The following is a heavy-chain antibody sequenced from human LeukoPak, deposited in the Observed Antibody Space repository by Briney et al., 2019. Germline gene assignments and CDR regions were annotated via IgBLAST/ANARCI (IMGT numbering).Heavy chain of an antibody. Sequence: PSQTLSLTCTVSGGSISSGDYYWSWIRQPPGKGLEWIGYIYYSGSTYYNPSLKSRVTISVDTSKNQFSLKLSSVTAADTAVYYCASGRELNLVVPYYFDYWGQGTLVTVSS. CDR1: GGSISSGDYY. CDR2: IYYSGST. D-gene: IGHD2-2*01. V-gene: IGHV4-30-4*01. CDR3: ASGRELNLVVPYYFDY. J-gene: IGHJ4*02.